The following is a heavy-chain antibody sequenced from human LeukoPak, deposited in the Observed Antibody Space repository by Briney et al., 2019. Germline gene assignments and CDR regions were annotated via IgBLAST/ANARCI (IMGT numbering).Heavy chain of an antibody. D-gene: IGHD6-13*01. J-gene: IGHJ4*02. CDR3: ARSGIAAAGLTFDY. V-gene: IGHV3-74*01. CDR1: GFTFSNYW. Sequence: GGSLRLSYAASGFTFSNYWMHWVRQAPGKGLVWVSRTNTDGSGTFYADSVKGRFTISRDNAKNTLYLQMNSLRAEDTAVYYCARSGIAAAGLTFDYWGQGTLVTVSS. CDR2: TNTDGSGT.